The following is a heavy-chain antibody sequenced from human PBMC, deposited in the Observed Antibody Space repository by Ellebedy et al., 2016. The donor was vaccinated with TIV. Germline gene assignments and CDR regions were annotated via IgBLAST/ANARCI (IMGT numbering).Heavy chain of an antibody. V-gene: IGHV3-15*01. CDR1: GFTFNNAW. CDR3: ATGLYNSGGVDH. D-gene: IGHD3-22*01. CDR2: IKSEADGGTM. J-gene: IGHJ4*02. Sequence: GESLKISXAASGFTFNNAWMSWVRQAPGKGLEWIGRIKSEADGGTMYYAAPVKGRFTISRDDSKNTVYLQMSSLKTEDTAVYYCATGLYNSGGVDHWGQGTLVTVSS.